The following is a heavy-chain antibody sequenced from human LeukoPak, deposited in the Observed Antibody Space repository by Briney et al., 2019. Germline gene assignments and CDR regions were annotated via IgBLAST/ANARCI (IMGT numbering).Heavy chain of an antibody. CDR1: GDSINSGTSY. Sequence: ASETLSLTRTVSGDSINSGTSYWSWIRQPAGKGLDWIGRIYTTGNTNYNPSLWRRVTISVDTSKNQFTLRLNSVTAADTAVYFCARDRSYYSDSGTAYWGQGILVTVSS. J-gene: IGHJ4*02. V-gene: IGHV4-61*02. D-gene: IGHD3-22*01. CDR2: IYTTGNT. CDR3: ARDRSYYSDSGTAY.